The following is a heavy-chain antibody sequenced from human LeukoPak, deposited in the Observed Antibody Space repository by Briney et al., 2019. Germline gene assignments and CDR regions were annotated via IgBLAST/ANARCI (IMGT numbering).Heavy chain of an antibody. CDR1: GFTFSSYW. CDR2: LNSDGSST. D-gene: IGHD1-7*01. CDR3: ARASNRNSINFDY. Sequence: GGSLRLSCAASGFTFSSYWMHWVRQAPGKGLVWVSRLNSDGSSTSYADSVKGRFTISRDNAETTLHLQMNNLSAEDTAVYHCARASNRNSINFDYWGQGALVSVPS. J-gene: IGHJ4*02. V-gene: IGHV3-74*01.